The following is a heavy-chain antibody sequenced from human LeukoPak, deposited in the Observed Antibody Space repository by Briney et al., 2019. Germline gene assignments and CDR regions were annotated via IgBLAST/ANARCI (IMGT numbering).Heavy chain of an antibody. V-gene: IGHV1-2*02. D-gene: IGHD4-17*01. Sequence: GASVKVSCKASGFDFTASYIHWVRQAPGQGVEWVGWVNPRHGGANYAQKFQARVTLTMDACVTTAYLELRGLTSDDTAVFFCAREASARNDYRDYAFDVWGQGTRVSVSS. CDR2: VNPRHGGA. CDR1: GFDFTASY. J-gene: IGHJ4*02. CDR3: AREASARNDYRDYAFDV.